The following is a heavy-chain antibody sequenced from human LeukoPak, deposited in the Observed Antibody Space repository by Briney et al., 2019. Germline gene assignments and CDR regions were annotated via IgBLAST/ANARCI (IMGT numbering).Heavy chain of an antibody. Sequence: SGGSLRLSCAASGFTFSSYAMSWVRQAPGKGLEWVSAISGSGGSTYYADSVKGWFTISRDNSENTLYLQMNSLRAEDTAVYYCAKAAARYYDFWSGYDYWGQGTLVTVSS. CDR2: ISGSGGST. V-gene: IGHV3-23*01. D-gene: IGHD3-3*01. CDR3: AKAAARYYDFWSGYDY. CDR1: GFTFSSYA. J-gene: IGHJ4*02.